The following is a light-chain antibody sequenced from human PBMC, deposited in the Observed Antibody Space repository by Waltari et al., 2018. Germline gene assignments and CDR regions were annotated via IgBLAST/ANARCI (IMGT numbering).Light chain of an antibody. CDR3: CSYAGLGIYF. CDR2: EVT. V-gene: IGLV2-23*02. J-gene: IGLJ1*01. Sequence: QSGLTQPASVSGSPGQSITISCTGTSSDVGNYNLVSWYQQYPGKAPKLMVYEVTKRTSGVSDRFSGSKSGNTASLTIYGLQSEDEADYYCCSYAGLGIYFFGTGTKVTVL. CDR1: SSDVGNYNL.